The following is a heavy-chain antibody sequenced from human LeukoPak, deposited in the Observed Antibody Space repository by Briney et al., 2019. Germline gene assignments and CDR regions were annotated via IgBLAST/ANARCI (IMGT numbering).Heavy chain of an antibody. J-gene: IGHJ4*02. CDR2: INPKSRAT. V-gene: IGHV1-2*02. CDR1: GYSFTDYY. Sequence: GASVKVSCKASGYSFTDYYMHWVRQAPGQGLEWMGWINPKSRATNYAQNFQGRVTLTRDTSISTAYMELSRLRSDDTAVYYCARGRRDGYNYFDYWGQGTLVTVSS. CDR3: ARGRRDGYNYFDY. D-gene: IGHD5-24*01.